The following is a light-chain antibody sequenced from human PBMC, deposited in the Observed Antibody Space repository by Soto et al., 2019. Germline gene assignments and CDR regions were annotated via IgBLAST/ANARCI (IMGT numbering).Light chain of an antibody. CDR2: DAS. J-gene: IGKJ1*01. CDR3: LQYNGYYRT. V-gene: IGKV1-5*01. CDR1: QTISGW. Sequence: DIQMTQSPSTLSASVGDTVTITCRASQTISGWLAWYQQRPGKAPNLLIFDASTLESGVPSRFSGSGSGTTFTLTISSLQSEDFATYYCLQYNGYYRTFGQGTKVDI.